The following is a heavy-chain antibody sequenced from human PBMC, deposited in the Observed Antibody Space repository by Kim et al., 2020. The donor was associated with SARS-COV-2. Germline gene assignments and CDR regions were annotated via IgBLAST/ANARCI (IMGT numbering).Heavy chain of an antibody. CDR1: GFIFSNYA. Sequence: GGSLRLSCAASGFIFSNYAMSWVRQTPGKGLEWISIIYASGSASHYAGSVRGRFTISRDNSKDMMYLQMNSLRVEDTAVYYCVTPQADYWGPGTLVTVSS. CDR2: IYASGSAS. CDR3: VTPQADY. J-gene: IGHJ4*02. V-gene: IGHV3-23*03.